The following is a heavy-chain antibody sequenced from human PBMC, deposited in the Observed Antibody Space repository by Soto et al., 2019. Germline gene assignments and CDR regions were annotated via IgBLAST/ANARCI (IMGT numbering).Heavy chain of an antibody. CDR2: VYSSGTT. D-gene: IGHD2-21*01. V-gene: IGHV4-4*07. CDR1: GGSINSYW. Sequence: PSETLSLTCTVSGGSINSYWWSWIRQPAGKGLEWIGRVYSSGTTDYNPSLSSRATMSVETSKNKFSLKLSSVTAADTAVYYCARDIASYAYGEGYWGQGIQVTVS. J-gene: IGHJ4*02. CDR3: ARDIASYAYGEGY.